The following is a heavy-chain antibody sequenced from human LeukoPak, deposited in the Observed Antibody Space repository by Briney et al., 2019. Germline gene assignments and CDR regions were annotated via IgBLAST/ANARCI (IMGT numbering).Heavy chain of an antibody. CDR3: ARVGYSYGYYHYYYYMDV. V-gene: IGHV3-48*01. D-gene: IGHD5-18*01. CDR1: GFTFSSYS. CDR2: ISSSSSTI. Sequence: GGSLRLSCAASGFTFSSYSMNWVRQAPGKGLEWVSYISSSSSTIYYADSVKGRFTISRDNAKNSLYLQMNSLRAEDTAVYYCARVGYSYGYYHYYYYMDVWGKGTTVTVSS. J-gene: IGHJ6*03.